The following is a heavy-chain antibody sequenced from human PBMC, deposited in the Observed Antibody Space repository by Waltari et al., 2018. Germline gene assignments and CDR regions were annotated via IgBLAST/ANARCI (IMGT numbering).Heavy chain of an antibody. J-gene: IGHJ5*02. V-gene: IGHV7-4-1*02. D-gene: IGHD2-21*01. CDR2: INTDTGNP. CDR1: GYTFTNYA. CDR3: AREVVPTSTIVVNWFDP. Sequence: QVQLVQSGSELKKPGASVKVSCKAIGYTFTNYAINWVRKAPGQGLEVMGWINTDTGNPTYAQCFTGRFVFSLDTSISTAYLQINSLKAEDTAIYYCAREVVPTSTIVVNWFDPWGQGTLVSVSS.